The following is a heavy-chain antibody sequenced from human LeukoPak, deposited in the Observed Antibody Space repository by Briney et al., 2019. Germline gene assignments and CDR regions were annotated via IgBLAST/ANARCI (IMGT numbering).Heavy chain of an antibody. D-gene: IGHD6-13*01. CDR2: INPNSGGT. CDR1: GYTFTGYY. CDR3: ARHSVNLRYIIAAAYYFDY. J-gene: IGHJ4*02. Sequence: ASVKVSCKASGYTFTGYYMHWVRQAPGQGLEWMGWINPNSGGTNYAQKFQGRVTMTRDTSISTAYMELRSLRSDDTAVYYCARHSVNLRYIIAAAYYFDYWGQGTLVTVSS. V-gene: IGHV1-2*02.